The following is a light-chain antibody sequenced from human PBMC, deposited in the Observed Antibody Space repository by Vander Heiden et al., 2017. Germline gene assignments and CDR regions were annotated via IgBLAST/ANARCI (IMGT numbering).Light chain of an antibody. CDR2: DAS. CDR3: QQYGSYP. J-gene: IGKJ4*01. V-gene: IGKV3D-20*01. CDR1: QSVSSSY. Sequence: EIVLTQSPATLSLSPGERATLSCGASQSVSSSYLAWYQQKPGLAPRLLIYDASSRDTGIPDRFSGSGSGTDFTLTISRLEPEDFAVYYFQQYGSYPFGGGTKVEIK.